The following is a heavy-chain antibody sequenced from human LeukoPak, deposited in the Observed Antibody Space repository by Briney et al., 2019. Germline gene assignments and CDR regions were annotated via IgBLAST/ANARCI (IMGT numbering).Heavy chain of an antibody. Sequence: GGSLRPSCAASGFSVSSNYMSWVRQAPGKGLEWVSLIYSGGSTFYADSVKGRFTISRDNSKNTLYLQMNRLRDEDTAVYYCAKCRDGYNWLDYWGQGTLVTVSS. J-gene: IGHJ4*02. D-gene: IGHD5-24*01. CDR3: AKCRDGYNWLDY. CDR1: GFSVSSNY. V-gene: IGHV3-66*01. CDR2: IYSGGST.